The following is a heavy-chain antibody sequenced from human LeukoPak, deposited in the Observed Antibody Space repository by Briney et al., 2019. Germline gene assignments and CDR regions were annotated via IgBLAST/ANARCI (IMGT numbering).Heavy chain of an antibody. V-gene: IGHV4-39*07. CDR2: IYYSGNT. Sequence: SETLSLTCSLSGGSISSSSYYWAWIRQPPGEGLEWIGSIYYSGNTYYSPSLKSRVTIFVDTSKDEFSLNLSSVTAADTAVYYCARDRIAVSDPPNWFDPWGQGTLVIVSS. D-gene: IGHD6-19*01. J-gene: IGHJ5*02. CDR3: ARDRIAVSDPPNWFDP. CDR1: GGSISSSSYY.